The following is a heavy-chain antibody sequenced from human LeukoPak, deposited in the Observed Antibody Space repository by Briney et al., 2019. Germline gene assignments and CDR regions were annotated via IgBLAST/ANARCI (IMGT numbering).Heavy chain of an antibody. CDR1: GFTFSDYY. J-gene: IGHJ4*02. D-gene: IGHD5-18*01. CDR2: ISSSGSTI. Sequence: PGGSLRLSCAASGFTFSDYYMSWIRQAPGKGLEWVSYISSSGSTIYYADSVKGRFTISRDNAKNSLYLQMNSLRAEDTAVYYCASDQKTAMAENFDYWGQGTLVTVSS. V-gene: IGHV3-11*01. CDR3: ASDQKTAMAENFDY.